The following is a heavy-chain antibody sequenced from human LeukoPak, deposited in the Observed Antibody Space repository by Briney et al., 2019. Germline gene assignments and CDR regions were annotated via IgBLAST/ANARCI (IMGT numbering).Heavy chain of an antibody. V-gene: IGHV4-4*07. CDR2: ITVSGST. CDR3: VGSRNYYLRGDF. CDR1: PGSISSYY. D-gene: IGHD1-26*01. J-gene: IGHJ4*02. Sequence: SETLSLTCNVSPGSISSYYWTWIRQPAGKGLKWVGRITVSGSTTYNPSLDARATTSVDTSKNQFSLKLTSVTAADTAAYFCVGSRNYYLRGDFWGQGIVVTVSS.